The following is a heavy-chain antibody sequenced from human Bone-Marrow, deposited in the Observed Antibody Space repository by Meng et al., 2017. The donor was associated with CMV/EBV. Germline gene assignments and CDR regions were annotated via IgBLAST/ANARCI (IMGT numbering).Heavy chain of an antibody. J-gene: IGHJ6*02. D-gene: IGHD1-26*01. CDR1: GFTFSSYW. V-gene: IGHV3-9*01. Sequence: GGSLRLSCAASGFTFSSYWMSWVRQAPGKGLEWVSGISWNSGSIGYADSVKGRFTISRDNAKNSLYLQMNSLRAEDTALYYCAKDMGATEGYGMDVWGQGTTVTVSS. CDR3: AKDMGATEGYGMDV. CDR2: ISWNSGSI.